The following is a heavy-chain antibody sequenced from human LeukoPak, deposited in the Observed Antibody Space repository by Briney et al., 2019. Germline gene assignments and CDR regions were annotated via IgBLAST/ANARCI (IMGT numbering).Heavy chain of an antibody. CDR3: ARDRLVVAAPDAFDI. D-gene: IGHD2-15*01. V-gene: IGHV1-69*04. Sequence: SVKVSCKASGGTFSSYAISWVRQAPGQGLEWMGRIIPILGIANYAQKFQGRVTITADKSTSTAYMELSSLRSEDTAGYYCARDRLVVAAPDAFDIWGQGTMVTVSS. CDR2: IIPILGIA. CDR1: GGTFSSYA. J-gene: IGHJ3*02.